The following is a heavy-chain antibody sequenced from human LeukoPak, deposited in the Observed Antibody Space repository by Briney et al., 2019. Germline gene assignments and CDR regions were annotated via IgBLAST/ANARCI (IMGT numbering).Heavy chain of an antibody. D-gene: IGHD2-15*01. CDR1: GGSISSYY. CDR2: INDSGTT. Sequence: SETLSLTCTVSGGSISSYYWSWIRQPPGKGLEWIGYINDSGTTRYNPFLKSRVTISVDTSRNQFSLKLSSVTAADTAVYYCARHEVGYCSGGSCPCYFDYWGRGTLVTVSS. CDR3: ARHEVGYCSGGSCPCYFDY. J-gene: IGHJ4*02. V-gene: IGHV4-59*08.